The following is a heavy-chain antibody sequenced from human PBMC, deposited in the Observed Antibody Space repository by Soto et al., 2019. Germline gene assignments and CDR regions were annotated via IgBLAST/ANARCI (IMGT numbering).Heavy chain of an antibody. D-gene: IGHD3-10*01. CDR3: ARASPGGSQGSPPDI. V-gene: IGHV4-39*01. CDR1: GGSISSSSYY. Sequence: SETLSLTCTVSGGSISSSSYYWGWILQPPGKGREWIGSIYYSGSTYYNPSLESRVTISVDTSKNQFSLKLSSVTAADTAVYYCARASPGGSQGSPPDIWGQGTLVTVSS. J-gene: IGHJ4*02. CDR2: IYYSGST.